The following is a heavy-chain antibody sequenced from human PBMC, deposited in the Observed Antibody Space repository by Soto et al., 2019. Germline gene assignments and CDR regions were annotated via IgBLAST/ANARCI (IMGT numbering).Heavy chain of an antibody. Sequence: PGGSLRLSCAASGFTFSSYAMSWVRQAPGKGLEWVSAISGSGGSTYYADSVKGRFTISGDNSKNTLYLQMNSLRAEDTAVYYCARQRGDFWSGYHPYYYYGMDVWGQGTTVTVSS. D-gene: IGHD3-3*01. CDR1: GFTFSSYA. CDR2: ISGSGGST. CDR3: ARQRGDFWSGYHPYYYYGMDV. J-gene: IGHJ6*02. V-gene: IGHV3-23*01.